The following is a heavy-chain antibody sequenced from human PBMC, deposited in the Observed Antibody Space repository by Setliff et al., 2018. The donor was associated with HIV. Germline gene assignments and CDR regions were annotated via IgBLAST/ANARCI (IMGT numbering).Heavy chain of an antibody. V-gene: IGHV1-3*01. D-gene: IGHD2-21*02. J-gene: IGHJ3*02. CDR1: GYTFTNYA. CDR3: AREPIGGDDAFDI. CDR2: INPGNGNT. Sequence: ASVKVSCKASGYTFTNYAIHWVRQAPGQRLERMGWINPGNGNTKYSQKFQGRVTITRDTSATTAYMELSSLRSEDTAIFYCAREPIGGDDAFDIWGQGTMVTVSS.